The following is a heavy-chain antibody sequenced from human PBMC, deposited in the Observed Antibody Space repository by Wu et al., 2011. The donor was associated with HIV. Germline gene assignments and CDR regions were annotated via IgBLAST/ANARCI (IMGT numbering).Heavy chain of an antibody. J-gene: IGHJ4*02. CDR2: INPSGGST. CDR1: GYTFTSYY. V-gene: IGHV1-46*01. D-gene: IGHD4-17*01. Sequence: QVQLVQSGAEVKKPGASVKVSCKASGYTFTSYYMHWVRQAPGQGLEWMGIINPSGGSTSYAQKFQGRVTMTRDTSTSTVYMELSSLRSEDTAVYYCARDREGSGDYGALDYWGQGTLVTVSS. CDR3: ARDREGSGDYGALDY.